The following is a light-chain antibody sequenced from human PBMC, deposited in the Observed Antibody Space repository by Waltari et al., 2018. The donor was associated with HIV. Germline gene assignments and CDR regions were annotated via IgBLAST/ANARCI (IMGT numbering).Light chain of an antibody. CDR3: ASYAGSTNV. J-gene: IGLJ1*01. CDR2: EVS. Sequence: QSALTQPPSASGSPGQSVTISCPGTSSDVGGYNYVSWYQLHPAKAPKPMIYEVSKWPSGVPDRSSGSKSGNTSSLTVSGLQSEDEADYFCASYAGSTNVFGTGTKVTVL. V-gene: IGLV2-8*01. CDR1: SSDVGGYNY.